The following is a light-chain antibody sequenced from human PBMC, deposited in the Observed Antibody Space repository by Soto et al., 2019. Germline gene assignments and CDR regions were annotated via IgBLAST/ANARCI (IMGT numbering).Light chain of an antibody. CDR1: SSDVGGYKY. CDR3: SSYTTSGSV. CDR2: EVS. J-gene: IGLJ7*01. V-gene: IGLV2-14*01. Sequence: QSALTQPASVSGSPGQSITISSTGTSSDVGGYKYVSWYQQHPGKVPKLMIYEVSNRPSEVSNRFSGSKSGNTASLTISGLQPEDEADYYCSSYTTSGSVFGGGTQLTVL.